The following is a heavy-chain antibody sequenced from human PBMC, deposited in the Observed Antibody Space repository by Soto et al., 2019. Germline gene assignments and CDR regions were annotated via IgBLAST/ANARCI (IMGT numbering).Heavy chain of an antibody. CDR2: IYYSGST. D-gene: IGHD3-3*01. V-gene: IGHV4-31*03. J-gene: IGHJ3*02. CDR3: ARDAEYYDFWSGYSLFAAFDI. Sequence: SSETLSLTCTVSGGSISSGGYYWSWIRQHPGKGLEWIGYIYYSGSTYYNPSLKSRVTISVDTSKNQFSLKLSSVTAADTAVYYCARDAEYYDFWSGYSLFAAFDIWGQGTMVTVSS. CDR1: GGSISSGGYY.